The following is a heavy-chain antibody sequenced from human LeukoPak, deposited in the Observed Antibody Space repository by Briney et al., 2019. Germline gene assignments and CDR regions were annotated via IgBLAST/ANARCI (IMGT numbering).Heavy chain of an antibody. Sequence: GASVKVSCKASGYTFTSYGISWVRQAPGQGLEWMGWISAYNGNTNHAQKLQGRVTMTTDTSTSTAYMELRSLRSDDTAVYYCARDSLGDYVWGSYRHDFDYWGQGTQVTVSS. V-gene: IGHV1-18*01. CDR3: ARDSLGDYVWGSYRHDFDY. CDR2: ISAYNGNT. D-gene: IGHD3-16*02. CDR1: GYTFTSYG. J-gene: IGHJ4*02.